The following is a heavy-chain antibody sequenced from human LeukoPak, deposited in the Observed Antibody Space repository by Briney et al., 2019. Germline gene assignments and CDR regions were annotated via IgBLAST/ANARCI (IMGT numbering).Heavy chain of an antibody. CDR3: ARSFDCSSTSCFPDY. J-gene: IGHJ4*02. CDR2: INPNSGGT. V-gene: IGHV1-2*02. CDR1: GYTFTGYY. D-gene: IGHD2-2*01. Sequence: ASVKVSCKASGYTFTGYYMHWVRQAPGQGLEWMGWINPNSGGTNYAQKFQGRVTMTRDTSISTAYMEMSRLRSYDTAVYYCARSFDCSSTSCFPDYWGQGTLVTVSS.